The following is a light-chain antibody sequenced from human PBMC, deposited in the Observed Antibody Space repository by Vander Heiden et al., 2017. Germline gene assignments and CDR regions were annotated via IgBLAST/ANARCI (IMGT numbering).Light chain of an antibody. V-gene: IGKV1-39*01. CDR1: QSISSY. CDR3: QQSYSTPLT. J-gene: IGKJ4*01. CDR2: AAS. Sequence: DIQMTQSLSFLSASVGDRVTITCRASQSISSYLNWYQQKPGKAPKLLIYAASSLQSGVPSRFSGSGSGTDFTLTISSLQPEDFATYYSQQSYSTPLTFGGGTKVEIK.